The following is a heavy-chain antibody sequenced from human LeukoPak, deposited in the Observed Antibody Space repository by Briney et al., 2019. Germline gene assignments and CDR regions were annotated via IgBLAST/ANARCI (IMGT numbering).Heavy chain of an antibody. V-gene: IGHV3-7*01. CDR3: ARDPAWGAIDY. J-gene: IGHJ4*02. CDR1: GFSIRSSW. CDR2: MNEDGSGT. Sequence: PGGSLRLSCAVSGFSIRSSWMSWVRQTPGKGPEWVADMNEDGSGTYYVDSVKGRFTVSRDNAKNSLYLQMSSLRAEDTAVYYGARDPAWGAIDYWGQGTLVTVSS. D-gene: IGHD7-27*01.